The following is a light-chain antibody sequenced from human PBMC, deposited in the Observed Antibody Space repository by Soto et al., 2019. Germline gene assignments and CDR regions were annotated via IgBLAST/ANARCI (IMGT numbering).Light chain of an antibody. Sequence: SALTQPASVSGSPGQSITISCTGTSSDVGGYNYVSWYQQHPGKAPKLLIYDVSNRPSGVSNRFSGSKSGNTASLTISGLQAGDEADYYCSSYTSSSTRVFGTGTKLTVL. CDR2: DVS. CDR3: SSYTSSSTRV. J-gene: IGLJ1*01. CDR1: SSDVGGYNY. V-gene: IGLV2-14*01.